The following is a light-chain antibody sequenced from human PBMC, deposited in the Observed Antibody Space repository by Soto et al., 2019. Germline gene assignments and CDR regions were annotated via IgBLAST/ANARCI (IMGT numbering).Light chain of an antibody. CDR1: QSVNNNY. J-gene: IGKJ5*01. CDR3: QQYGSSPVT. V-gene: IGKV3-20*01. CDR2: GAS. Sequence: EIVLTQSPGTLSLSPGERATLSCRASQSVNNNYLAWHQQKPGQAPRLLIYGASSRATGIPDRFSGSGSGTDFTLTISRLEPEDFAVYYCQQYGSSPVTFGQGTRLEIK.